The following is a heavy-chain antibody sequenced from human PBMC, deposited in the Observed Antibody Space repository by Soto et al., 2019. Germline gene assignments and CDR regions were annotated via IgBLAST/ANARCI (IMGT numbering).Heavy chain of an antibody. CDR2: ISSSSSYI. D-gene: IGHD6-13*01. Sequence: GGSLRLSCAASGFIFTSYSMNWVRQAPGKGLEWVSSISSSSSYIYYADSVKGRFTISRDNAKNSLYLQMSSLRAEDTAVYYCARDSGSSSDYYGMDVWGQGTTVTVYS. J-gene: IGHJ6*02. CDR3: ARDSGSSSDYYGMDV. CDR1: GFIFTSYS. V-gene: IGHV3-21*01.